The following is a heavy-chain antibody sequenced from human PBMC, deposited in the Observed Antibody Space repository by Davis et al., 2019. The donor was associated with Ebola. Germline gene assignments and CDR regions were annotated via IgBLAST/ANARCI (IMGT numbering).Heavy chain of an antibody. J-gene: IGHJ4*02. CDR2: TSAYDGHS. V-gene: IGHV1-18*01. CDR3: ARSITMIVVAYFDY. CDR1: GYTFNSYG. D-gene: IGHD3-22*01. Sequence: ASVKVSCKTSGYTFNSYGISWVRQPPGQALEGMGWTSAYDGHSSYAQKFQGRITMTTDTSTNTAYMELRSLRSDDTALYFCARSITMIVVAYFDYWGQGTLVTVSS.